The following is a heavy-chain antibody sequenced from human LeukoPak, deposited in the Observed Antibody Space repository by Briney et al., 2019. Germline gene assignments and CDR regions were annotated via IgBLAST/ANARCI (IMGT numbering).Heavy chain of an antibody. J-gene: IGHJ4*02. D-gene: IGHD3-10*01. CDR1: GFTFSTYS. V-gene: IGHV3-21*01. Sequence: GGSLRLSCAASGFTFSTYSMNWVRQAPGKGLEWVSSISGSSSYIYYADSVKGRFTISRDSAQNSLYLQMNSLRAEDTAVYYCARGLGFRVRPRRFDYWGQGTLVTVSS. CDR3: ARGLGFRVRPRRFDY. CDR2: ISGSSSYI.